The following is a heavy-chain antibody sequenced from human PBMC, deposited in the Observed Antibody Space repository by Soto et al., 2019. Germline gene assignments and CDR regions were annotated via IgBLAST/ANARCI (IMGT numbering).Heavy chain of an antibody. Sequence: ASVKVSCKVSGYTLNTYGLTWVRQAPGQGLEWMGWLSGYSGDAKYAQKFQDRVAMTTDTSTGTAYLDLKSLRSDDTGVYFCAIGYFSYISCYAAEYSYRWGQGTPVTVSS. D-gene: IGHD2-2*01. J-gene: IGHJ1*01. CDR3: AIGYFSYISCYAAEYSYR. CDR2: LSGYSGDA. CDR1: GYTLNTYG. V-gene: IGHV1-18*01.